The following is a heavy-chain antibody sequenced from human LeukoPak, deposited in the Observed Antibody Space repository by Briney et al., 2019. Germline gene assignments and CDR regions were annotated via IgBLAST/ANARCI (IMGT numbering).Heavy chain of an antibody. CDR1: GFIFSNYP. V-gene: IGHV3-30-3*01. D-gene: IGHD2-21*01. CDR3: ARQQTYGIVRDTAFDI. Sequence: GGSLRLSCAVSGFIFSNYPMRWVRQAPGKGLEWVAAISYDGSNKYYADSVKGRFTISRDNSKNTLYVQINSLRAEDTAVYYCARQQTYGIVRDTAFDIWGQGTKVTISS. CDR2: ISYDGSNK. J-gene: IGHJ3*02.